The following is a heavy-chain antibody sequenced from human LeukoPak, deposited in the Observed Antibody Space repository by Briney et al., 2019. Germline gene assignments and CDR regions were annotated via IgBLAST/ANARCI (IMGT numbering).Heavy chain of an antibody. CDR3: AKGYSSGWGPFDY. D-gene: IGHD6-19*01. V-gene: IGHV3-9*03. J-gene: IGHJ4*02. CDR1: GFTFDDYA. CDR2: ISWNSGSI. Sequence: GRSLRLSCAASGFTFDDYAMHWVRQAPGKGLEWVSGISWNSGSIGYADSVKGRFTISRDNAKNSLYLQVNSLRAEDMALYYCAKGYSSGWGPFDYWGQGTLVTVSS.